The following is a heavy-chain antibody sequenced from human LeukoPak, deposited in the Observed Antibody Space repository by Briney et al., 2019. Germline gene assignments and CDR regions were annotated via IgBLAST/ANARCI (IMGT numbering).Heavy chain of an antibody. CDR1: GYSFTSYF. Sequence: ASAKVSCKASGYSFTSYFMHWVRQAPGQGLEWMGWINPNSGGTNYAQQFQGRVTMTRDTSISTAYMELSRLRSDDTAVYYCAREAVLRYLTYNWFDPWGQGTLVTVSS. J-gene: IGHJ5*02. CDR3: AREAVLRYLTYNWFDP. V-gene: IGHV1-2*02. CDR2: INPNSGGT. D-gene: IGHD3-9*01.